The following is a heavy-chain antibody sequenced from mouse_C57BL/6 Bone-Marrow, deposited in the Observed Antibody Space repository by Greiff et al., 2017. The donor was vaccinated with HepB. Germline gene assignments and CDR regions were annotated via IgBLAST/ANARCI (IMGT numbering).Heavy chain of an antibody. V-gene: IGHV5-17*01. J-gene: IGHJ4*01. CDR3: ARLLLRYAMDY. CDR1: GFTFSDYG. D-gene: IGHD1-1*01. CDR2: ISSGSSTI. Sequence: EVKLEESGGGLVKPGGSLKLSCAASGFTFSDYGMHWVRQAPEKGLEWVAYISSGSSTIYYADTLKGRFTISRDNAKNTLFLQMTSLRSEDAAMYYCARLLLRYAMDYWGQGTSVTVSS.